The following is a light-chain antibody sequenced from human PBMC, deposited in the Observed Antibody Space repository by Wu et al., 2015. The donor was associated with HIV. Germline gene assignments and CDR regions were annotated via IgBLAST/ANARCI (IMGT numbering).Light chain of an antibody. V-gene: IGKV3-11*01. CDR1: QSVSIY. CDR3: QQRTNWPPLFT. J-gene: IGKJ3*01. CDR2: DAS. Sequence: EIVLIQSPATLSLSPGERATLSCRASQSVSIYLAWYQQRPGQAPRLLIYDASKRATGIPARFSGSGSGTDFTLTISSLEPEDFAVYYCQQRTNWPPLFTFGPGTKVDIK.